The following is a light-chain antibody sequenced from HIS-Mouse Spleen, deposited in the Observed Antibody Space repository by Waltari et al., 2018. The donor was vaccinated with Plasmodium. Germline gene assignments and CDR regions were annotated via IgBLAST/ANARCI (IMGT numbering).Light chain of an antibody. Sequence: QSALTQPASVSGSPGQSITISCTGTSRDVGRYNLVPCYQQHPGKAPKPMIYEGSKRPSGVSNRFSGSKSGNTASLTISGLQAEDEADYYCCSYAGSSTYYVFGTGTKVTVL. CDR2: EGS. CDR1: SRDVGRYNL. CDR3: CSYAGSSTYYV. V-gene: IGLV2-23*01. J-gene: IGLJ1*01.